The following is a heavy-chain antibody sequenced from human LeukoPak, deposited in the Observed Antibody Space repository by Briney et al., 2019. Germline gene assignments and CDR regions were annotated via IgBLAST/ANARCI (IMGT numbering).Heavy chain of an antibody. V-gene: IGHV3-48*01. Sequence: PGGSLRLSCAASGFTFSSYSMNWVRQAPGKGLEGVSYISSSSSTIYYADSVKGRFTISRDNAKNSLYLQMNSLRAEDTAVYYCARDSHVLRYFDLRNWFDPWGQGTLVTVSS. CDR3: ARDSHVLRYFDLRNWFDP. D-gene: IGHD3-9*01. CDR1: GFTFSSYS. J-gene: IGHJ5*02. CDR2: ISSSSSTI.